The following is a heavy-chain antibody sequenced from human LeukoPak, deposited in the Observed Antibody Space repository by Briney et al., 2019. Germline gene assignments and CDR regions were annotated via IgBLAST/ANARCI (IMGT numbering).Heavy chain of an antibody. D-gene: IGHD3-16*01. Sequence: ASVKVSCKASGGTFSSYAISWVRQAPGQGLEWMGWMNPNSGNTGYAQKFQGRVTITRNTSISTAYMELSSLRSEDTAVYYCARGGGRRGVDYWGQGTLVTVSS. CDR3: ARGGGRRGVDY. CDR2: MNPNSGNT. V-gene: IGHV1-8*03. CDR1: GGTFSSYA. J-gene: IGHJ4*02.